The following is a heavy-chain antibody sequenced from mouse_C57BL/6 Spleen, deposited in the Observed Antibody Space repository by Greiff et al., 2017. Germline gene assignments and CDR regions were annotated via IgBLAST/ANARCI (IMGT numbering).Heavy chain of an antibody. D-gene: IGHD2-4*01. CDR1: GYTFTSYW. J-gene: IGHJ2*01. CDR2: IDPSDRYT. Sequence: QVQLQQPGAGLVKPGASVKLSCKASGYTFTSYWMQWVKQRPGQGLEWIGEIDPSDRYTNYNQKFKGKATLTVDTSSSTAYMQLSSLTSEDSAVYYCARHYDYDRVGFDYWGQGTTLTVSS. V-gene: IGHV1-50*01. CDR3: ARHYDYDRVGFDY.